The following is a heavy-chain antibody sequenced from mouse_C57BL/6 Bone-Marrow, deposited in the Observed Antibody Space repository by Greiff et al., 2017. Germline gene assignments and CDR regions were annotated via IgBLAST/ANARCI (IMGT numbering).Heavy chain of an antibody. CDR3: LGYYGSSS. J-gene: IGHJ2*01. CDR2: IDPETGGT. V-gene: IGHV1-15*01. D-gene: IGHD1-1*01. Sequence: VQLQQSGAELVRPGASVTLSCKASGYTFTDYEMHWVKQTPVHGLEWIGAIDPETGGTAYNQKFKGKAILTADKSSSTAYIELSSLTSGDSAVYFCLGYYGSSSWGQGTTLTVSS. CDR1: GYTFTDYE.